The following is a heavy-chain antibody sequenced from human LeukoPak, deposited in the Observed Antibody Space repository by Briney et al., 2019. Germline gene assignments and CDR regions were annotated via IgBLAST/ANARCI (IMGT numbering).Heavy chain of an antibody. V-gene: IGHV4-34*01. CDR1: GGSFSGYY. CDR2: INHSGST. CDR3: ASGGWYRGY. J-gene: IGHJ4*02. D-gene: IGHD6-19*01. Sequence: SETLSLTCAVYGGSFSGYYWTWIRQPPGKGLEWIGEINHSGSTDYNPSLKSRVTISVDTSKNQFSLKLTSVTAADTAVYYCASGGWYRGYWGQGTLVTVSS.